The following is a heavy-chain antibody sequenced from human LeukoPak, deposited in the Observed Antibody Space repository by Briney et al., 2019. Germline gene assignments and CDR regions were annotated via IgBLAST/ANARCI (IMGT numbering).Heavy chain of an antibody. D-gene: IGHD1-26*01. CDR1: GFTFSSYS. CDR2: ISSSSSTI. J-gene: IGHJ6*03. CDR3: AREGGSSLYYYYMDV. V-gene: IGHV3-48*04. Sequence: SGGSLRLSCAASGFTFSSYSMSWVRQAPGKGLEWVSYISSSSSTIYYADSVKGRFTISRDNAKNSLYLQMNSLRAEDTAVYYCAREGGSSLYYYYMDVWGKGTTVTVSS.